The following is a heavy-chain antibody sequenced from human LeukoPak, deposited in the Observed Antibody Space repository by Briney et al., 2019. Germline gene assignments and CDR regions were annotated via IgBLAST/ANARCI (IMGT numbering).Heavy chain of an antibody. Sequence: GASVKVSCKASGYTFTGYYMHWVRQAPGPGLEWMGWINPNSGGTNYAQKFQGRVTMTRDTSISTAYMELSRLRSDDTAVYYCARDTEGRYNWFDPWGQGTLVTVSS. CDR1: GYTFTGYY. V-gene: IGHV1-2*02. CDR2: INPNSGGT. J-gene: IGHJ5*02. D-gene: IGHD2-8*02. CDR3: ARDTEGRYNWFDP.